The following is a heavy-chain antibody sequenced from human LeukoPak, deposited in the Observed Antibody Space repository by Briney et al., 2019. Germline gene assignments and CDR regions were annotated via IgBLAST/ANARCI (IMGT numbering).Heavy chain of an antibody. V-gene: IGHV6-1*01. CDR2: TYYRSKWYN. J-gene: IGHJ4*02. CDR3: ARAVAGKLDY. D-gene: IGHD6-19*01. CDR1: GDSVSSNSIG. Sequence: SQTLSLTCAISGDSVSSNSIGWTWIRQSPSRGLEWLGRTYYRSKWYNDYAVSVKSRITINPDTSKNQVSLQLNPVTPEDTAVYYCARAVAGKLDYWGQGTLVTVSS.